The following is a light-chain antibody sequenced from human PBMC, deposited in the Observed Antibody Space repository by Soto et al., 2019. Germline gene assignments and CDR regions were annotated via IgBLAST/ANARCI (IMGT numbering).Light chain of an antibody. J-gene: IGLJ2*01. CDR3: QSYDSSQRAYVV. Sequence: QSVLTQPPSVSGAPGQRVTISCTGSSSNIGAGYDVHWYQQLPGTAPQLLIYGNSNRPSGVPDRISGSKAGTSASLAITGLQAEDEADYYGQSYDSSQRAYVVFGGGTKVTVL. CDR2: GNS. CDR1: SSNIGAGYD. V-gene: IGLV1-40*01.